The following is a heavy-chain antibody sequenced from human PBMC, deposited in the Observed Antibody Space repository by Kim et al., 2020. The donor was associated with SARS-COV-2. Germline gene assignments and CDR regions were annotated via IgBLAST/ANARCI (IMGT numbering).Heavy chain of an antibody. V-gene: IGHV3-30-3*01. CDR2: ISFDGTNK. D-gene: IGHD3-16*01. CDR1: GFTFNIYA. J-gene: IGHJ5*02. CDR3: ARGFGGSYLNWFDP. Sequence: GGSLRLSCAASGFTFNIYAMHWVRQAPGKGLEWVAVISFDGTNKYYADSVKGRFTISRDNSKNTVYLQMDSLRAEDTAVYYCARGFGGSYLNWFDPWGRGTLVTVSS.